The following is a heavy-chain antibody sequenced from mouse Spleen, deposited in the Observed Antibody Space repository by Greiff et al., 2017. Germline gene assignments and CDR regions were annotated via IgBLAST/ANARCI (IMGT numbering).Heavy chain of an antibody. CDR3: ARENWDYYAMDY. J-gene: IGHJ4*01. CDR1: GYSITSGYD. CDR2: ISYSGST. D-gene: IGHD4-1*01. V-gene: IGHV3-1*01. Sequence: EVQLKESGPGMVKPSQSLSLTCTVTGYSITSGYDWHWIRHFPGNKLEWMGYISYSGSTNYNPSLKSRISITHDTSKNHFFLKLNSVTTEDTATYYCARENWDYYAMDYWGQGTSVTVSS.